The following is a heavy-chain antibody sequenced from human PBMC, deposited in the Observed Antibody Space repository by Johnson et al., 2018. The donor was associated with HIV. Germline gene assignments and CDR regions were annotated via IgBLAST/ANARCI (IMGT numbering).Heavy chain of an antibody. Sequence: QVQLVESGGGVVQPGRSLRLSCAASGFTFSSYGMHWVRQAPGKGLEWVAFIRNDGSKKYYADSVTGRFTISRDNAKNSLYLQMNSLRAEDTAIYYCARVRSGLSYDAFDIWGQGTMVTVSS. D-gene: IGHD3-3*01. CDR1: GFTFSSYG. CDR2: IRNDGSKK. J-gene: IGHJ3*02. CDR3: ARVRSGLSYDAFDI. V-gene: IGHV3-33*08.